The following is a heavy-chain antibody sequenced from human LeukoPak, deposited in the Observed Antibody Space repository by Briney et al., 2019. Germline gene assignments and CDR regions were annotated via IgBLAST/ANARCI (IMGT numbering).Heavy chain of an antibody. CDR1: GFTFSSYW. CDR2: INQDGREK. Sequence: GGSLRLSCAASGFTFSSYWMIWVRQAPGKGLEWVASINQDGREKYHVDSVKGRFTISRDNAKNTLYLQMNSVRAEDTAVYYCARSRGIAAAGPMSWGPGTLVTVSS. CDR3: ARSRGIAAAGPMS. V-gene: IGHV3-7*01. D-gene: IGHD6-13*01. J-gene: IGHJ5*02.